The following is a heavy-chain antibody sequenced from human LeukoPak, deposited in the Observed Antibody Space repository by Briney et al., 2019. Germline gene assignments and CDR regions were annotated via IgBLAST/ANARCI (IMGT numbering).Heavy chain of an antibody. J-gene: IGHJ4*02. D-gene: IGHD3-10*01. V-gene: IGHV1-69*13. Sequence: ASVKVSCKASGGTFSSYAISWVRQAPGQGLEWMGGIILIFGTANYAQKFQGRVTITADESTSTAYMELSSLRSEDTALYYCARKRITMVRGVIIGGYFDYWGQGTLVTVSS. CDR3: ARKRITMVRGVIIGGYFDY. CDR1: GGTFSSYA. CDR2: IILIFGTA.